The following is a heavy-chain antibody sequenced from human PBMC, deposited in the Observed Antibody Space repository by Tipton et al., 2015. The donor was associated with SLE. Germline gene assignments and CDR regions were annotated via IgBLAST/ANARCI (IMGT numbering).Heavy chain of an antibody. CDR3: AREGSAAGRYFDL. V-gene: IGHV3-53*04. Sequence: SLRLSCAASGFTVSSNYMSWVRQAPGKGLEWVSVIYSGGSTYYADSVKGRFTISRHNSKNTLYLQMNSLRAEDTAVYYCAREGSAAGRYFDLWGRGTLVTASS. CDR1: GFTVSSNY. D-gene: IGHD6-13*01. CDR2: IYSGGST. J-gene: IGHJ2*01.